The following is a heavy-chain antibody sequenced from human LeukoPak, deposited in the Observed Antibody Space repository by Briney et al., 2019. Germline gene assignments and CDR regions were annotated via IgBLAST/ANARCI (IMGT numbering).Heavy chain of an antibody. CDR1: GFTFSSYA. J-gene: IGHJ4*02. V-gene: IGHV3-23*01. Sequence: PTGGSLRLSCAASGFTFSSYAMSWVRQAPGKGLEWVSAISGSGDSTYYADSVKGRFTISRDNSKNTLYLQMNSLRAEDTAVYYCARRSGIAVAGAFDYWGQGTLVTVSS. D-gene: IGHD6-19*01. CDR3: ARRSGIAVAGAFDY. CDR2: ISGSGDST.